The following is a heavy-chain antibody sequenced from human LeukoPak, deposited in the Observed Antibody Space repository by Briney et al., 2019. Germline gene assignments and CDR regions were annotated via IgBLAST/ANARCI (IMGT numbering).Heavy chain of an antibody. V-gene: IGHV3-23*01. Sequence: GGSLRLSCAASGFTFSSYAMSWVRPAPGKGLEWVSAISGSGGSTYYADSVKGRFTISRDNSKNTLYLQMNSLRAEDTAVYYCAKDGENSYGYEFDYWGQGTLVTVSS. D-gene: IGHD5-18*01. CDR2: ISGSGGST. J-gene: IGHJ4*02. CDR1: GFTFSSYA. CDR3: AKDGENSYGYEFDY.